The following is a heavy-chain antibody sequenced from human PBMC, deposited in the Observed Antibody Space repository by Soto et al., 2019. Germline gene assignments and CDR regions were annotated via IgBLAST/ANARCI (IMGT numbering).Heavy chain of an antibody. CDR3: AKGFYYDVSGYFGP. CDR1: GFTFGSYA. V-gene: IGHV3-23*01. D-gene: IGHD3-22*01. CDR2: ISGSGGTT. J-gene: IGHJ5*02. Sequence: EVQLLESGGGLVQPGGSLRLSCAASGFTFGSYAMSWVRQAPGKGLEWVSSISGSGGTTYYADSVKGRFTISRDNSKNTLYLQMNSLRAEDTAVYYCAKGFYYDVSGYFGPWGQGTLVTVSS.